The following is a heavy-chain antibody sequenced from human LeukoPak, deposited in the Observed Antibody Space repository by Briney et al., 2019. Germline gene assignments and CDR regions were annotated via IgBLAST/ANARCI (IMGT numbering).Heavy chain of an antibody. CDR3: VKSVIPPASSNTAMVTDY. CDR1: GFTFSSYA. CDR2: ISSNGGST. V-gene: IGHV3-64D*06. D-gene: IGHD5-18*01. J-gene: IGHJ4*02. Sequence: GGSLRLSCSASGFTFSSYAMHWVRQAPGKGLEYVSAISSNGGSTYYADSVKGRFTISRDNSKNTLYLQMSSLRAEDTAVYYCVKSVIPPASSNTAMVTDYWGQGTLVTVSS.